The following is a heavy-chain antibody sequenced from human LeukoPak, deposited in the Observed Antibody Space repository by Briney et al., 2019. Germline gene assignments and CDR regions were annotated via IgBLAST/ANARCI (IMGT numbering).Heavy chain of an antibody. CDR2: ISSSGSTK. D-gene: IGHD3-10*01. J-gene: IGHJ4*02. CDR1: GFTFRSYE. V-gene: IGHV3-48*03. CDR3: ARASITMVRGELVYYFDF. Sequence: GGSLRLSCAASGFTFRSYEMNWVRQAPGKGLEWVSYISSSGSTKYYADSAKGRFTISRDNGKNSLYLQMNSLRAEDTAVYYCARASITMVRGELVYYFDFWGQGTLVTVSS.